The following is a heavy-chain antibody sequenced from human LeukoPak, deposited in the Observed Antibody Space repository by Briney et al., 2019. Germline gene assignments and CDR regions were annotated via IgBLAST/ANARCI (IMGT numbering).Heavy chain of an antibody. D-gene: IGHD3-16*02. CDR2: ISSSGSTR. V-gene: IGHV3-48*03. CDR1: GFTFTSYD. Sequence: GGALRLSCAASGFTFTSYDMNWVRQAPGKGLEWVSYISSSGSTRYYADSVKGRFTISRDNAKNSLYLQMNSLRAEDTAVYYCARDLYVVITFGGVIGYWGQGTLVTVSS. J-gene: IGHJ4*02. CDR3: ARDLYVVITFGGVIGY.